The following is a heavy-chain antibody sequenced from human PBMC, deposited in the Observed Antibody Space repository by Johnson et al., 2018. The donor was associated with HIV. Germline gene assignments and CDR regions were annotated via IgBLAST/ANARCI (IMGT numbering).Heavy chain of an antibody. Sequence: MLLVESGGGVVQPGRSLRLSCEASGFTFSSYGMHWVRQAPGKGLEWVANIKQDGSEKYYVDSVKGRFTISRDNAKNSLYLQMNSLRAEDTAVYYCARVQSLQWELLDGDAFDIWGQGTMVTVSS. J-gene: IGHJ3*02. D-gene: IGHD1-26*01. V-gene: IGHV3-7*01. CDR3: ARVQSLQWELLDGDAFDI. CDR2: IKQDGSEK. CDR1: GFTFSSYG.